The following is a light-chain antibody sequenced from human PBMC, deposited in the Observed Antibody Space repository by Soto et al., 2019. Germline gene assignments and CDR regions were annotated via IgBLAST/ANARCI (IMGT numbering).Light chain of an antibody. V-gene: IGLV1-47*02. Sequence: QSVLTQPPSASGTPGQRVTISCSGSTSNIGTNYVSWYQQLPGTAPKLLIYNNNRRPSGVPERFSGSKSGTSASLAISGLRSEDEADYYCAAWDDSLSGVFGGGTKVTVL. CDR1: TSNIGTNY. J-gene: IGLJ3*02. CDR3: AAWDDSLSGV. CDR2: NNN.